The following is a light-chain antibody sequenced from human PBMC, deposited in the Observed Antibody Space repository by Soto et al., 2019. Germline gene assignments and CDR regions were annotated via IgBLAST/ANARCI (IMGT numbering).Light chain of an antibody. CDR2: DAS. Sequence: DIKMTQSPSTLPASVGDRVTITCRANQSISSWLAWYQQKPGKAPKLLIYDASSLESGVPSRFSGSGSGTEFTLTISSLQPDDFATYYCQQYNSYWTFGQGTKVDI. CDR1: QSISSW. V-gene: IGKV1-5*01. J-gene: IGKJ1*01. CDR3: QQYNSYWT.